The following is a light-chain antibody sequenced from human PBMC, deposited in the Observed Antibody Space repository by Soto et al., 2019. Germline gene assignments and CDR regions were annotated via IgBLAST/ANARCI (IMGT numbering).Light chain of an antibody. CDR2: DAS. Sequence: EIVLTQSPATRSSSPVERATLSCRASQSVSSYLAWYQQRPGQAPRLLIYDASNIATGVPARFSGSGSGTDFTLTISSLEPEDFAVYYCQQRSSWPPTFGQGTRLEIK. CDR3: QQRSSWPPT. V-gene: IGKV3-11*01. J-gene: IGKJ5*01. CDR1: QSVSSY.